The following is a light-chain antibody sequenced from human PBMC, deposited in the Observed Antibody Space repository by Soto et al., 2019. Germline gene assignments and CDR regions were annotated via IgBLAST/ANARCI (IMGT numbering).Light chain of an antibody. J-gene: IGKJ4*01. V-gene: IGKV1-39*01. Sequence: DIQMTQSPSSLSASVGDRVTITCRASQIIRNHLNWYQHTPGKAPKVLIYAASTLQGGVPSRFSGSGSGTDFTLTISSLQPDDFATYHCQQYNSWSGVTFGGGTKVEIK. CDR3: QQYNSWSGVT. CDR1: QIIRNH. CDR2: AAS.